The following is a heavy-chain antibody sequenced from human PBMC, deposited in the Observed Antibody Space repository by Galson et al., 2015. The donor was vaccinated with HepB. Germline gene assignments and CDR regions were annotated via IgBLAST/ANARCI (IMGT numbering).Heavy chain of an antibody. CDR1: GYSFTSYW. CDR2: IYPGDSDT. CDR3: ARLRSYDYVWGSYRYGSDAFDI. J-gene: IGHJ3*02. V-gene: IGHV5-51*01. Sequence: QSGAEVKKPGESLKISCKGSGYSFTSYWIGWVRQMPGKGLEWMGIIYPGDSDTRYSPSFQGQVTISADKSISTAYLQWSSLKASDTAMYYCARLRSYDYVWGSYRYGSDAFDIWGQGTMVTVSS. D-gene: IGHD3-16*02.